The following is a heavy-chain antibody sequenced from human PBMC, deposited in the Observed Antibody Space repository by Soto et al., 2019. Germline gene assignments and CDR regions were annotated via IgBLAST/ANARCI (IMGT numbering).Heavy chain of an antibody. Sequence: QVQLVQSGAEVKKPGSSVKVSCKASGGTFSSYAISWVRQAPGQGLEWMGGIIPIFGTANYAQKFQGRVTITADKSTSTAYMELGSLRSEDTAVYYCASQSGKYSGYKIRGGDWFDPWGQGTLVTVSS. CDR2: IIPIFGTA. J-gene: IGHJ5*02. V-gene: IGHV1-69*06. CDR3: ASQSGKYSGYKIRGGDWFDP. D-gene: IGHD5-12*01. CDR1: GGTFSSYA.